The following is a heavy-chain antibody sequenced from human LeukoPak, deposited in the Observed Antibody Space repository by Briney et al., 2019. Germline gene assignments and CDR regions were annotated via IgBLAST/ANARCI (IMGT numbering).Heavy chain of an antibody. CDR3: ARDLTPTTVTTFYY. D-gene: IGHD4-17*01. J-gene: IGHJ4*02. CDR2: IIPIFGTA. V-gene: IGHV1-69*13. CDR1: GYTFTSYY. Sequence: SVKVSCKASGYTFTSYYMHWVRQAPGQGLEWMGGIIPIFGTANYAQKFQGRVTITADESTSTAYMELRSLRSDDTAVYYCARDLTPTTVTTFYYWGQGTLVTASS.